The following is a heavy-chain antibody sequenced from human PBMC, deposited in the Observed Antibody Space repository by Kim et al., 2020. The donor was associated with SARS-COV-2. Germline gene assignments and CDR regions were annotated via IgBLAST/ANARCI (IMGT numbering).Heavy chain of an antibody. D-gene: IGHD5-12*01. J-gene: IGHJ4*02. CDR2: INEEGSDK. Sequence: GGSLRLSCAASGFTFSRFWMSWVRQAPGKGLGWGANINEEGSDKYVVDSVKGRFTISRDTAKNSLYLQMNSLGAEDTAVYYCARDGYSGYDKAFDYWGQGTRVTVSS. CDR1: GFTFSRFW. V-gene: IGHV3-7*03. CDR3: ARDGYSGYDKAFDY.